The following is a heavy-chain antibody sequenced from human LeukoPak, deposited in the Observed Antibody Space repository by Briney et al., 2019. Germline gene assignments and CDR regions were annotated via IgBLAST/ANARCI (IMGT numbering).Heavy chain of an antibody. CDR3: ARDGGGCSGGSCYIWFDP. CDR2: INAGNGNT. J-gene: IGHJ5*02. CDR1: GYTFTSYA. D-gene: IGHD2-15*01. Sequence: GASVKVSCKASGYTFTSYAMHWVRQAPGQRLEWMGWINAGNGNTKYSQKFQGRVTITRDTSASTAYMELSSLRSEDTAVYYCARDGGGCSGGSCYIWFDPWGQGALVTVSS. V-gene: IGHV1-3*01.